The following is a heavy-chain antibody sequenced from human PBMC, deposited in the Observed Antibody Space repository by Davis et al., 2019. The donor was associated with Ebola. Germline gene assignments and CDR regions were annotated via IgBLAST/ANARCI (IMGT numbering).Heavy chain of an antibody. J-gene: IGHJ5*02. CDR1: GFTFSSYG. CDR2: IKSKANSYTT. CDR3: ARLGDGYRP. D-gene: IGHD5-24*01. V-gene: IGHV3-73*01. Sequence: ETLSLTCAASGFTFSSYGMHWVRQASGKGLEWVGRIKSKANSYTTAYTASVKGRFTISRDDSKNTAYLQMNSLKTEDTAVYYCARLGDGYRPWGQGTLVIVSP.